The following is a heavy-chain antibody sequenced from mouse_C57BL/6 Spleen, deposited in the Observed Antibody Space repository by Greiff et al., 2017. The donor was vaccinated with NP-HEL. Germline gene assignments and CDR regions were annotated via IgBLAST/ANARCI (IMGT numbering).Heavy chain of an antibody. V-gene: IGHV3-6*01. Sequence: EVKLQESGPGLVKPSQSLSLTCSVTGYSITSGYYWNWIRQFPGNKLEWMGYISYDGSNNYNPSLKNRISITRDTSKNQFFLKLNSVTTEDTATYYCAIGHYGTLMDYWGQGTSVTVAS. CDR3: AIGHYGTLMDY. D-gene: IGHD1-1*01. CDR1: GYSITSGYY. CDR2: ISYDGSN. J-gene: IGHJ4*01.